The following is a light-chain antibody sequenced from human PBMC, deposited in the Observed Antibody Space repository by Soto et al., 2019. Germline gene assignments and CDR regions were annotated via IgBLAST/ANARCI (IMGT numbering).Light chain of an antibody. CDR1: QSVSSN. CDR3: QQYNNWPLWT. J-gene: IGKJ1*01. CDR2: GAS. Sequence: EIVMTQSPVTLSVSPGERATLSCRASQSVSSNLAWYQQKPGQAPRLLIYGASTRATGIPARFSGSGSGTEFTLTISSLQSEDFAVYYCQQYNNWPLWTFGQGTKVDIK. V-gene: IGKV3-15*01.